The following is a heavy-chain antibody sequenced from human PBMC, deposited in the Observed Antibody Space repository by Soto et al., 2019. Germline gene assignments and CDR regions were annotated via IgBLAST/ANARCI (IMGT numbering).Heavy chain of an antibody. CDR1: GGSFTAYY. Sequence: PSETLSLTGDLSGGSFTAYYWSWIPQPPRKRPEWIGEINHSGFTNHNPSLTGRVTISLDASKSQFSPKLSSLTAADTAFYFCARGHGRFAHWGQGTLVTVSS. J-gene: IGHJ4*02. CDR2: INHSGFT. V-gene: IGHV4-34*01. CDR3: ARGHGRFAH.